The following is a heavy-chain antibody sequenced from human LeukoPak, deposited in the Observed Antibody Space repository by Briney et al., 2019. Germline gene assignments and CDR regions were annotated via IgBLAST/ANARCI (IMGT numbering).Heavy chain of an antibody. V-gene: IGHV1-69*04. J-gene: IGHJ4*02. CDR3: AREMTTVPTVDY. CDR2: IIPILGIA. CDR1: ACTFSSYA. D-gene: IGHD4-17*01. Sequence: SVNVSCKSSACTFSSYAISWVRQAPAQGLEWMGRIIPILGIANYAQKFQGRVTITADESTSTAYMELSSLRSEDTAVYYCAREMTTVPTVDYWGQGTLVSVSS.